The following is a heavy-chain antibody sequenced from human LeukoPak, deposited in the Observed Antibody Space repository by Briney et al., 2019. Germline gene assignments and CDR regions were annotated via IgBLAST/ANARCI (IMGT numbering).Heavy chain of an antibody. CDR3: ARQDGAAKYYFDY. D-gene: IGHD5-24*01. J-gene: IGHJ4*02. CDR2: IYPGDSET. CDR1: GYNFAIYW. Sequence: GESLKISCKGSGYNFAIYWIAWVRQMPGKGLEWMGVIYPGDSETRYSPSFQGQVTISVDKSVNTAYMQWSSLKAPDTAMYYCARQDGAAKYYFDYWGQGTLVTVTS. V-gene: IGHV5-51*01.